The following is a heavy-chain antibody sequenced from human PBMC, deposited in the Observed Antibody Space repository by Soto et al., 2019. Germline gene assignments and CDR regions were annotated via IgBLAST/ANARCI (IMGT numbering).Heavy chain of an antibody. V-gene: IGHV3-23*01. Sequence: EVQLLESGGGLVQPGGSLRLSCAASGFTFSSYAMSWVRQAPGKGLEWVSAISGSGGSTYYADSVKGRFTISRDNSKSTLYLQMNSLRAEDTAVYYCAKDIALVRGVIIDLDVWGQGTTVIVSS. CDR2: ISGSGGST. D-gene: IGHD3-10*01. CDR3: AKDIALVRGVIIDLDV. CDR1: GFTFSSYA. J-gene: IGHJ6*02.